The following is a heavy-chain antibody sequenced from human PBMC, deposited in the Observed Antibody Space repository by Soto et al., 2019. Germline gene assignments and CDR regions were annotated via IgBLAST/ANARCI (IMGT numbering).Heavy chain of an antibody. Sequence: QVQLVQSGAEVKKPGASVKVSCKASGYTFTSYAMHWVRQAPGQRLEWVGWINAGNGNTKYSQKFQGRVTITRDTSASTAYMELSSLRSEDPAVYYCARGYGGPIGWFDPWGQGTLVTVSS. CDR3: ARGYGGPIGWFDP. J-gene: IGHJ5*02. V-gene: IGHV1-3*01. D-gene: IGHD3-16*01. CDR1: GYTFTSYA. CDR2: INAGNGNT.